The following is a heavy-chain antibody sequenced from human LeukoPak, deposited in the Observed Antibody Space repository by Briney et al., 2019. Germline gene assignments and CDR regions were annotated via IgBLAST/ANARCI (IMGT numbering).Heavy chain of an antibody. D-gene: IGHD3-9*01. CDR2: IYYSGST. V-gene: IGHV4-59*13. Sequence: SETLSLTCTVSGGSISSYYWSWIRQPPGKGLEWIGYIYYSGSTNYNPSLKSRVTISVDTSKNQFSLKLSSVTAADTAVYYCARSVLYYDILTGYYNAFDIWGQGTMVTVSS. CDR3: ARSVLYYDILTGYYNAFDI. J-gene: IGHJ3*02. CDR1: GGSISSYY.